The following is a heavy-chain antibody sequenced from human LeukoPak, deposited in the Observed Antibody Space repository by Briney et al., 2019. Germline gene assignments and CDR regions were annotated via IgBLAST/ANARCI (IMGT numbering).Heavy chain of an antibody. D-gene: IGHD6-13*01. V-gene: IGHV3-21*01. CDR1: GFTFSSYS. Sequence: PGGSLGLSCAASGFTFSSYSMSWVRQAPGKGLEWVSSISSSSSYIYYADSVKGRFTISRDNAKNSLYLQMNSLRAEDTAVYYCARLDRAAAGKRDYWGQGTLVTVSS. CDR2: ISSSSSYI. CDR3: ARLDRAAAGKRDY. J-gene: IGHJ4*02.